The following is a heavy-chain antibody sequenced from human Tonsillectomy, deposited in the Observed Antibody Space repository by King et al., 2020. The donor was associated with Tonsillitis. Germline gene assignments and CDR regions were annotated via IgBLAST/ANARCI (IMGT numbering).Heavy chain of an antibody. D-gene: IGHD3-9*01. Sequence: VQLVESGAEVKKPGESLKISCQASGFSFTSYWIGWVRQMPGKGLEWMGIIYPGDSDTRYSPSFQGQVTMSVDKSVSTAYLQWSSLKASDTAMYYCARTYYDVLTDLLGDAFDLWGQGTLVTVSS. CDR2: IYPGDSDT. CDR3: ARTYYDVLTDLLGDAFDL. J-gene: IGHJ3*01. CDR1: GFSFTSYW. V-gene: IGHV5-51*03.